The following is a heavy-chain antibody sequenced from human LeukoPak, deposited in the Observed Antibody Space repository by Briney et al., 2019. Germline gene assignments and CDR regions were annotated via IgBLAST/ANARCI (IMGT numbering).Heavy chain of an antibody. CDR2: IRSKAYGGTT. CDR3: TRADTYYYGSGTYPDY. CDR1: GFTFGDYA. Sequence: GGSLRLSCTASGFTFGDYAMSWVRQAPGKGLEGVGFIRSKAYGGTTEYAASVKGRFTISRDDSKSIAYLQMNSLKTEDTAVYYCTRADTYYYGSGTYPDYWGQGTLVTVSS. D-gene: IGHD3-10*01. V-gene: IGHV3-49*04. J-gene: IGHJ4*02.